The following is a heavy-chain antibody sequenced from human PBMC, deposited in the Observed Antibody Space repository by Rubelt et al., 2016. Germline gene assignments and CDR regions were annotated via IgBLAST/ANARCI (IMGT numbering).Heavy chain of an antibody. CDR3: AGVRFGDSWFDP. D-gene: IGHD3-10*01. CDR2: ISAYNGNT. J-gene: IGHJ5*02. V-gene: IGHV1-18*04. CDR1: GYTLTEFS. Sequence: QVQLVQSGAEVKKPGASVKVSCKVSGYTLTEFSMHWVRQAPGKGLESMGWISAYNGNTNYAQKLQGRVTMTTDTSTSTACMGLRSLGSDDTAVYYCAGVRFGDSWFDPWGQGTLVTVSS.